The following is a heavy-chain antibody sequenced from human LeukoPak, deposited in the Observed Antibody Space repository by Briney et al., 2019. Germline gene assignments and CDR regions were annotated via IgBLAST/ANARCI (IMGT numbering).Heavy chain of an antibody. V-gene: IGHV3-48*03. D-gene: IGHD6-19*01. CDR3: TFPFIAVAGTVDY. CDR1: GFTFSSYE. Sequence: GGSLRLSCAASGFTFSSYEMNWVRQPPGNGLEWVSYISSSGSTIYYADSVKGRFTISRDNAKNSLYLQMNSLRAEDTAVYYCTFPFIAVAGTVDYWGQGTLVTVSS. CDR2: ISSSGSTI. J-gene: IGHJ4*02.